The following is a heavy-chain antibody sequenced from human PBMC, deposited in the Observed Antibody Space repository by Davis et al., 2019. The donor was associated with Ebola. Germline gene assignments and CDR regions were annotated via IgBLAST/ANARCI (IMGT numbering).Heavy chain of an antibody. CDR1: GYTFSSYG. CDR2: INTNTGNP. V-gene: IGHV7-4-1*04. CDR3: ATLPDI. Sequence: ASVKISCKASGYTFSSYGISWVRQAPGQGLEWMGWINTNTGNPTYAKGFTGRFVFSLDTSVNMAYLLINSLKTEDAAVYYCATLPDIWGQGTMVTVSS. J-gene: IGHJ3*02.